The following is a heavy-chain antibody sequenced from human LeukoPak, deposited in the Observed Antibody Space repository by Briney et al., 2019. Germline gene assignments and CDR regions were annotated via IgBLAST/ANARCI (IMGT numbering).Heavy chain of an antibody. J-gene: IGHJ4*02. Sequence: PSETLSLTCAVSGGSVNSGSYYWSWIRQPPGKGLEWIGEINHSGSTNYNPSLKSRVTISVDTSKNQFSLKLSSVTAADTAVYYCARGPTLTYYYDSSGYYCFDYWGQGTLVTVSS. CDR1: GGSVNSGSYY. CDR2: INHSGST. D-gene: IGHD3-22*01. V-gene: IGHV4-34*01. CDR3: ARGPTLTYYYDSSGYYCFDY.